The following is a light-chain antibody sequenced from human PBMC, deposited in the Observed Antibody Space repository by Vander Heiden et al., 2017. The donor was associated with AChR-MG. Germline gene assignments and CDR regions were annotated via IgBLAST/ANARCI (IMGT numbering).Light chain of an antibody. V-gene: IGKV1-39*01. J-gene: IGKJ4*01. CDR2: ATS. CDR1: QSITSS. CDR3: QQSHSSPWT. Sequence: DIHMTQSPSSLSASVGDRVTITCRASQSITSSLNWYLHKPGRAPELLIYATSILESGVPSRFSGSGSGTHFTLTISSLQPGDFATYYCQQSHSSPWTFGGGTKVEIK.